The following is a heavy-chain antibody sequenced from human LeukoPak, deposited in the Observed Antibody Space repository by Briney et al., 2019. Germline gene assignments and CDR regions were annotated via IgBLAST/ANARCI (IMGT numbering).Heavy chain of an antibody. CDR2: ISSSGSTI. V-gene: IGHV3-11*04. Sequence: GGSLRLSCAASGFTFSDYYMSWIRQAPGKGLEWVSYISSSGSTIYYADSVKGRFNISRDNAKNSLYLQMNSLRAEDTAVYYCARYYYDFWSGYYYWGQGTLVTVSS. CDR1: GFTFSDYY. CDR3: ARYYYDFWSGYYY. J-gene: IGHJ4*02. D-gene: IGHD3-3*01.